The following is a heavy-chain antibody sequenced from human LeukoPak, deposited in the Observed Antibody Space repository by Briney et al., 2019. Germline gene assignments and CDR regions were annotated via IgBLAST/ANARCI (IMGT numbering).Heavy chain of an antibody. J-gene: IGHJ4*02. D-gene: IGHD6-13*01. V-gene: IGHV3-23*01. CDR3: AKDPFHSSSWYSFDY. CDR2: ISGSGGST. Sequence: GGSLRLSCAASGFTFSSFAMSWVRQAPGKGLEWVSAISGSGGSTYSADSVKGRFTISRDNSKNTLYLQMNGLRAEDTAIYYCAKDPFHSSSWYSFDYWGQGTLVTVSS. CDR1: GFTFSSFA.